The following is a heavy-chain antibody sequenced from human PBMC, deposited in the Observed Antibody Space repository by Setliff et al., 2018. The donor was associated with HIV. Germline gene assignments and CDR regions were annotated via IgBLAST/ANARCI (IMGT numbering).Heavy chain of an antibody. J-gene: IGHJ3*02. Sequence: PSETLSLTCTVSGGSISSGRYYWSWIRQPAGKGLEWIGHIYTSGSTNYNPSLKSRVTISVDPSKNQSSLKLNSVTAADTAVYYCAKTVPHSTAQDAFDIWGQGTMVTVSS. CDR2: IYTSGST. V-gene: IGHV4-61*09. CDR1: GGSISSGRYY. D-gene: IGHD2-2*01. CDR3: AKTVPHSTAQDAFDI.